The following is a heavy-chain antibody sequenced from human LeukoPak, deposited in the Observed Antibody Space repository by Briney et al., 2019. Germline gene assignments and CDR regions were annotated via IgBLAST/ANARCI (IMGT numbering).Heavy chain of an antibody. CDR3: ASRVTANSVFDY. Sequence: ASVKVSCEASGYTFTSYYIHWVRQAPGQGLEWMGIINPSAGSTTFAQDFQGRVTMTRDMSTSTVYMELSSLRSEDTAIYYCASRVTANSVFDYWGQGTLVTVSS. J-gene: IGHJ4*02. CDR2: INPSAGST. V-gene: IGHV1-46*01. D-gene: IGHD2-21*02. CDR1: GYTFTSYY.